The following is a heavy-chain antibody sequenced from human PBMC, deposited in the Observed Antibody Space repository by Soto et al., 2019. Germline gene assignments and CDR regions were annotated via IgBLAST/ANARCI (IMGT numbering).Heavy chain of an antibody. Sequence: GGSLRLSCAVSGFSFRTYGFHWVRQPPGKGLEWVAVISPKGHSDSVEGRFTISRDNSKDTLYLQMNNLRAEDTAVYYCARDDAFGNENAFDLWGQGTMVTVSS. J-gene: IGHJ3*01. CDR3: ARDDAFGNENAFDL. CDR1: GFSFRTYG. CDR2: ISPK. V-gene: IGHV3-33*01. D-gene: IGHD1-1*01.